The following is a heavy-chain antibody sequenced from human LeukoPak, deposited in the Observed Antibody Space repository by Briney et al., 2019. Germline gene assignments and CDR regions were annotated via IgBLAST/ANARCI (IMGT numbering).Heavy chain of an antibody. CDR3: ARAHWYNWNYRAVNWFDP. D-gene: IGHD1-7*01. Sequence: GATVKVSCKASGGTFSSYAISWVRQAPGQGLEWMGGIIPIFGTANYAQKFQGRVTITTDESTSTAYMELSSLRSEDTAVYYCARAHWYNWNYRAVNWFDPWGQGTLVTVSS. CDR1: GGTFSSYA. CDR2: IIPIFGTA. V-gene: IGHV1-69*05. J-gene: IGHJ5*02.